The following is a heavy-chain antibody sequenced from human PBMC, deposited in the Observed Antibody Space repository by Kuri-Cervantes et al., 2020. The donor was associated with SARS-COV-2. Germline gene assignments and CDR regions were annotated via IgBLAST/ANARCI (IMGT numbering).Heavy chain of an antibody. J-gene: IGHJ3*02. CDR2: IYYSGSS. V-gene: IGHV4-59*12. CDR1: GGSISSYY. CDR3: ARPLALYYDFWSGYPYDAFDI. Sequence: SETVSLTCTVSGGSISSYYWSWIRQLAGKGLEWIGSIYYSGSSYYNPSLKSRVTISVDTSKNQFSLKLSSVTAADTAVYYCARPLALYYDFWSGYPYDAFDIWGQWTMVTVSS. D-gene: IGHD3-3*01.